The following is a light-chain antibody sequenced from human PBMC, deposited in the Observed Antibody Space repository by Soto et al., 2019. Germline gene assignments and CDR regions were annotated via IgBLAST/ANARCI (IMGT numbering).Light chain of an antibody. CDR3: QQYYGSPWT. V-gene: IGKV4-1*01. J-gene: IGKJ1*01. Sequence: DIVMTQSPDSLAVSLGERATINCKSSQSVLHDPNKKNYFAWYQQKPGQPPKLLIYWASTRESGVPDRFSGSGSGTDFTLTISSLQAEDVAIYYCQQYYGSPWTFGEGTQVEIK. CDR2: WAS. CDR1: QSVLHDPNKKNY.